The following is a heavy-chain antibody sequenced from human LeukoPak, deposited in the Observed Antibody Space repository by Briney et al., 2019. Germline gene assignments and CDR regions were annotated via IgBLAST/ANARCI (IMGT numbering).Heavy chain of an antibody. CDR2: IWSDGTNQ. J-gene: IGHJ4*02. V-gene: IGHV3-33*01. Sequence: HTGGSLRLSCAAAGFTFNHYAMHWVRQAPGKGLEWVAVIWSDGTNQYYADSVKGRFTISRDDSGNTVYLQMNSLRPEDTGVYYCARDAQRGFDYSNSLEYWGKGTPVTVST. CDR3: ARDAQRGFDYSNSLEY. D-gene: IGHD4-11*01. CDR1: GFTFNHYA.